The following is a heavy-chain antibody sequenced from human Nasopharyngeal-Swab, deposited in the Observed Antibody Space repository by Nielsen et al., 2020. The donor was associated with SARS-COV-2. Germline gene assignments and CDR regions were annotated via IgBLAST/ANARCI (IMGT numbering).Heavy chain of an antibody. V-gene: IGHV3-13*01. CDR2: IGTAGDT. CDR1: GFTFSSYD. D-gene: IGHD3-22*01. J-gene: IGHJ2*01. CDR3: ARDSSGYWYFDL. Sequence: GGSLRLSCAASGFTFSSYDMHWVRQATGKGLEWVSAIGTAGDTYYPGSVKGRFTISRENAKNSLYLQMNSLRAGDTAVYYCARDSSGYWYFDLWGRGTLVTVPS.